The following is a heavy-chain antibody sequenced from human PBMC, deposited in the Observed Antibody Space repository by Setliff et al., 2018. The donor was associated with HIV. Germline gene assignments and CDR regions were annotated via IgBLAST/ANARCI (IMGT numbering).Heavy chain of an antibody. V-gene: IGHV1-18*04. CDR2: ISGYNGNT. Sequence: ASVKVSCKASGYSFISYGISWVRQAPGQGLEWMGWISGYNGNTNYAQKFQGRVTMTRDTSTSTVYMELSSLRSDDTAVYYCARDLHTFMINSYHYYMDVWGKGTTVTVSS. J-gene: IGHJ6*03. CDR1: GYSFISYG. CDR3: ARDLHTFMINSYHYYMDV. D-gene: IGHD3-16*01.